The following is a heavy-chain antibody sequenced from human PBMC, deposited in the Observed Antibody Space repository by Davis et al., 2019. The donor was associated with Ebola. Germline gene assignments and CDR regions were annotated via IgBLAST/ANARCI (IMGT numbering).Heavy chain of an antibody. D-gene: IGHD3-3*01. CDR2: INHSGST. Sequence: MPSETLSLTCTVSGGSISGYYWSWIRQPPGKGLEWIGEINHSGSTNYNPSLKSRVTISVDTSKNQFSLKLSSVTAADTAVYYCARASAIFGVVTRWGQGTTVTVSS. J-gene: IGHJ6*02. V-gene: IGHV4-34*01. CDR1: GGSISGYY. CDR3: ARASAIFGVVTR.